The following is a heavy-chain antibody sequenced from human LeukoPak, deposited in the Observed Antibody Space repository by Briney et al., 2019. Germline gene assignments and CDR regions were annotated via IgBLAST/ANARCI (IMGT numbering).Heavy chain of an antibody. CDR1: GYIFTNHY. CDR2: INPNSGGT. V-gene: IGHV1-2*02. Sequence: GASVKVSCKASGYIFTNHYMHWVRQAPGQGLEWMGWINPNSGGTNYAQKFQGRVTMTRDTSISTAYMELSRLRSDDTAVYYCATYYGSGSSDYWGQGTLVTVSS. CDR3: ATYYGSGSSDY. D-gene: IGHD3-10*01. J-gene: IGHJ4*02.